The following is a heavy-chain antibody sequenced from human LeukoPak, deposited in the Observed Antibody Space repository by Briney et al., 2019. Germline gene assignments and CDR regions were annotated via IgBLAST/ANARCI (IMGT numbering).Heavy chain of an antibody. V-gene: IGHV4-34*01. J-gene: IGHJ4*02. D-gene: IGHD4-11*01. Sequence: SGTLSLTCAVYGGSFSGYYWSWIRQPPGKGLEWIGEINHSGSTNYNPSLKSRVTISVDTSKNQFSLKLSSVTAADTAVYYCASRYDYSNYIDYWGQGTLVTVSS. CDR2: INHSGST. CDR3: ASRYDYSNYIDY. CDR1: GGSFSGYY.